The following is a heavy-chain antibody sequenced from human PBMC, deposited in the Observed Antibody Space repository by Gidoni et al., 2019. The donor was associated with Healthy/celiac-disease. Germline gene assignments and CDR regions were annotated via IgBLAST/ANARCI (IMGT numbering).Heavy chain of an antibody. CDR3: AKEISDRIAAAEYYYYYYGMDV. J-gene: IGHJ6*02. D-gene: IGHD6-13*01. Sequence: EVQLLESGGGLVQPGGSLRLSCAASGFTFSSYSMSWVRQAPGKGLEWVSAISGSGGSTYYADSVKGRFTISRDNSKNTLYLQMNSLRAEDTAVYYCAKEISDRIAAAEYYYYYYGMDVWGQGTTVTVSS. CDR1: GFTFSSYS. V-gene: IGHV3-23*01. CDR2: ISGSGGST.